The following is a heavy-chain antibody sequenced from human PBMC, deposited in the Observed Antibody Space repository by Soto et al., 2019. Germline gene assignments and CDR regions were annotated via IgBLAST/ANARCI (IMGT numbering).Heavy chain of an antibody. CDR3: ARGIAVAD. CDR1: GCSISSYY. D-gene: IGHD6-19*01. CDR2: IYYSGST. V-gene: IGHV4-59*01. J-gene: IGHJ4*02. Sequence: SETLALTCTVSGCSISSYYWSWIRQPPGKGLGWIGYIYYSGSTNCNPSLRSRVTISVDTSKNQFSLKLSSVTAADTAVYYCARGIAVADSGQGTLVPVSS.